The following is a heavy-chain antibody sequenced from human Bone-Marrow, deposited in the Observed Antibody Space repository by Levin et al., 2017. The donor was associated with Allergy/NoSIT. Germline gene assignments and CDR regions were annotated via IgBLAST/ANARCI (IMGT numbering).Heavy chain of an antibody. J-gene: IGHJ4*02. CDR1: GFTFSSYA. V-gene: IGHV3-23*01. CDR3: AQLRGQWLVRSPFEY. CDR2: ISASGGTT. D-gene: IGHD6-19*01. Sequence: PGGSLRLSCAASGFTFSSYAMNWVRQAPGKGLEWVSCISASGGTTYYADSVKGRFTISRDNSKNTLFLQMNSLRADDTAVYYCAQLRGQWLVRSPFEYWGQGNLVTVSS.